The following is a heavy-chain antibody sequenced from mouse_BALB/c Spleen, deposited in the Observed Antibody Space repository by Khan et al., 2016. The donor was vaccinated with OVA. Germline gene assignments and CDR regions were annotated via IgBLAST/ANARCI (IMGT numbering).Heavy chain of an antibody. Sequence: VELVESGPGLVAASQSLSITCTVSGFSLTDYGVSWIRQPPGKGLEWLGVIWGGGSTYYNSALKSRLSISKDNSKSQVLLKMSSLQTDDTAMYYCAKGVWSYYFALDYWGQGTSVTVSS. CDR3: AKGVWSYYFALDY. CDR2: IWGGGST. CDR1: GFSLTDYG. V-gene: IGHV2-6-5*01. J-gene: IGHJ4*01.